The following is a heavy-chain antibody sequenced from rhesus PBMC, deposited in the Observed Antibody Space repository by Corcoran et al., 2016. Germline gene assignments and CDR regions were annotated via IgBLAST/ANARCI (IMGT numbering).Heavy chain of an antibody. CDR1: GGSISSSY. J-gene: IGHJ4*01. CDR3: ARYYGIAEAGWDY. D-gene: IGHD6-25*01. Sequence: QLQLQESGPGLVKPSETLSVTCAVSGGSISSSYWSWMRQAPGKRLEWIGYIYGRGRSTNYNTSRKSRVTLAVETYKNQLSLKLSSVTTADKAVYYWARYYGIAEAGWDYWGQGVLVTVSS. CDR2: IYGRGRST. V-gene: IGHV4-169*01.